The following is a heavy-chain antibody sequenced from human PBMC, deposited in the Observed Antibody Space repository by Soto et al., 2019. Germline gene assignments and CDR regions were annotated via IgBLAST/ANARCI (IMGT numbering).Heavy chain of an antibody. V-gene: IGHV1-69*06. CDR3: ARVEVSTIFGVVNPNFYYYGMDV. CDR1: GYTFTTYG. CDR2: IIPIFGTA. J-gene: IGHJ6*02. Sequence: ASVKVSCKASGYTFTTYGISWVRQAPGQGLEWMGGIIPIFGTANYAQKFQGRVTITADKSTSTAYMELSSLRSEDTAVYYCARVEVSTIFGVVNPNFYYYGMDVWGQGTTVTVSS. D-gene: IGHD3-3*01.